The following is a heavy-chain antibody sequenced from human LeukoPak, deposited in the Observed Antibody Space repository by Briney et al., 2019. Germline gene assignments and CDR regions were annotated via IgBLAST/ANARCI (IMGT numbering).Heavy chain of an antibody. CDR3: TRGNNYGGDY. J-gene: IGHJ4*02. CDR1: GFTFSNYW. D-gene: IGHD1/OR15-1a*01. Sequence: GGSLRLSCAASGFTFSNYWMYWVRQAPGKGLVWVSRISPDESSTNYADSVKGRFTISRDNTKNTLYLQMNSLREEDAAVYYCTRGNNYGGDYWGQGTLVTVSS. V-gene: IGHV3-74*01. CDR2: ISPDESST.